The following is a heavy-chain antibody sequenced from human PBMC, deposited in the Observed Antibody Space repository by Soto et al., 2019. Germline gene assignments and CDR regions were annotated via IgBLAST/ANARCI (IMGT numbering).Heavy chain of an antibody. CDR1: GGTFSSYA. CDR2: IIPIFGRA. CDR3: ARGGDIVVVPSAIPKPYCMDV. D-gene: IGHD2-2*01. V-gene: IGHV1-69*01. J-gene: IGHJ6*04. Sequence: QVQLMQSGAEVKKPGSSVQVSCKASGGTFSSYAISWVRQAPGHGLEWMGGIIPIFGRANYAQKCKGRVTITADESTSTAYMELSSLRSEDKAVSYCARGGDIVVVPSAIPKPYCMDVWGKGTTVTDSS.